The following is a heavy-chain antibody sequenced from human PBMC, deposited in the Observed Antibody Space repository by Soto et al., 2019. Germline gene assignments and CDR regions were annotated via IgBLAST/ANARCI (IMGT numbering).Heavy chain of an antibody. D-gene: IGHD2-15*01. CDR1: GYSFTSYW. Sequence: RGESLKISCKGSGYSFTSYWIGWVRQMPGKGLEWMGIIYPGDSDTRYSPSFQGQVTISADKSISTAYLQWSSLKASDTAMYYCATTRGVYCSGGSCYAASYYMDVWGKGTTVTVSS. V-gene: IGHV5-51*01. CDR3: ATTRGVYCSGGSCYAASYYMDV. CDR2: IYPGDSDT. J-gene: IGHJ6*03.